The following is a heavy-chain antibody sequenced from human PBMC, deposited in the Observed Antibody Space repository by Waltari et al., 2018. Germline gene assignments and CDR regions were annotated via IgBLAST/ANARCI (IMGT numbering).Heavy chain of an antibody. D-gene: IGHD6-19*01. J-gene: IGHJ5*02. CDR1: GFTFSSYA. V-gene: IGHV3-23*01. CDR2: IRGSGGST. Sequence: EVQLLESGGGLVQPGGSLRLSCAASGFTFSSYAMSWVRQAPGKGLEWVSAIRGSGGSTYYADSVKGRFTISRDNSKNTLYLQMNSLRAEDTAVYYCAKGYSSGWYANWFDPWGQGTLVTVSS. CDR3: AKGYSSGWYANWFDP.